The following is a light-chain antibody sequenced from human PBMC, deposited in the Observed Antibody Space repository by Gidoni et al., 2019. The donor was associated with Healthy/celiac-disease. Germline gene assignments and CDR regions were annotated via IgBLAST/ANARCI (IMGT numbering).Light chain of an antibody. V-gene: IGKV3-11*01. CDR3: QQRRNWLRGT. CDR2: DAS. CDR1: QSVSSY. J-gene: IGKJ5*01. Sequence: IVLPQSPATLSLSPGERATLSCRASQSVSSYLAWYQQKPGQAPRLLIYDASNRDTGIPARFSGSGSGTDFTLTISSLEPEDFEVYYCQQRRNWLRGTFGQGTRLEIK.